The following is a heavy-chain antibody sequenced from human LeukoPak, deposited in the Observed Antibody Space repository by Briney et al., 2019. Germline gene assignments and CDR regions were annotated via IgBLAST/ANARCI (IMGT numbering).Heavy chain of an antibody. Sequence: ASVKVSCKASGYTFTGYYMHWVRQAPGQGLEWMGWINPNSGGTSYAQKFQGRVTMTRDTSINTAYMELSRLRTDDTAVYYCARDHDYGDYFYDYWGQGTLVTVSS. D-gene: IGHD4-17*01. CDR3: ARDHDYGDYFYDY. V-gene: IGHV1-2*02. J-gene: IGHJ4*02. CDR2: INPNSGGT. CDR1: GYTFTGYY.